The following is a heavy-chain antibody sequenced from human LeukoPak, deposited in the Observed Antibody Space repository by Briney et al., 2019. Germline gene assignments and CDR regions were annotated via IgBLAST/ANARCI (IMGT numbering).Heavy chain of an antibody. D-gene: IGHD2-15*01. CDR2: FYPEHGET. Sequence: PVASVTVSRKVSGYTLTELSMHWVRQAPGKGIEWVGGFYPEHGETVYAQKFQGRLTMAHDTSTHTAYMELSSLISDDPAVYYCATDPVGYCNADGCYSVDYWGQGTLVTVSS. J-gene: IGHJ4*02. CDR1: GYTLTELS. CDR3: ATDPVGYCNADGCYSVDY. V-gene: IGHV1-24*01.